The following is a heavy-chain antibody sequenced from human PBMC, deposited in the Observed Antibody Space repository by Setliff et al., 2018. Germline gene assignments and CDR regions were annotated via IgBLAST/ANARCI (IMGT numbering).Heavy chain of an antibody. CDR2: TIPLLPLP. Sequence: SVKVSCKASGGTLSTLAITWVRQAPGQGLEWMGGTIPLLPLPNYAVKFQGRVTITADKSTTTAYMELTSLTSEDTAVYYCARNAVTGTTKKYYYYLDVWGQGTTVTVSS. J-gene: IGHJ6*03. CDR1: GGTLSTLA. D-gene: IGHD1-7*01. V-gene: IGHV1-69*10. CDR3: ARNAVTGTTKKYYYYLDV.